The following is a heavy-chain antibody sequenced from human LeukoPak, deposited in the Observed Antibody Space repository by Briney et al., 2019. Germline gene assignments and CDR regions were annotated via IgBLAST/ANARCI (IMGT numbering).Heavy chain of an antibody. J-gene: IGHJ4*02. CDR3: ARGSWSSSIDY. V-gene: IGHV4-30-4*01. CDR1: GGSISSGDYY. Sequence: SQTLSLTCTVSGGSISSGDYYWSWIRQPPGKGLEYIGYIYYSGSTYYNPSLKSRITISVDTSKNQFSLKLSSVTAADTAVYYCARGSWSSSIDYWGQGTLVTVSS. CDR2: IYYSGST. D-gene: IGHD6-6*01.